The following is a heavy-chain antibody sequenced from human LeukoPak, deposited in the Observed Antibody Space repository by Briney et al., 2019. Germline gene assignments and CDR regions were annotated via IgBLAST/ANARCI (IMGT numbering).Heavy chain of an antibody. D-gene: IGHD2-15*01. Sequence: SGGSLRLSCAASGFTFITHDMSWVRQTPGKGLEWVSGISGSHAGRLGTTYYADSVQGRFTISRDNSNNALYLQMNSLRAEDTAVYYCAKDGRYCSGGSCYSGDFSYYMDVWGKGTKVTVSS. J-gene: IGHJ6*03. V-gene: IGHV3-23*01. CDR3: AKDGRYCSGGSCYSGDFSYYMDV. CDR2: ISGSHAGRLGTT. CDR1: GFTFITHD.